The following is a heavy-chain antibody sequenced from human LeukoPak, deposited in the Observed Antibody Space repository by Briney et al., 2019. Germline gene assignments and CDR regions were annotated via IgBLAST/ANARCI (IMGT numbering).Heavy chain of an antibody. D-gene: IGHD3-9*01. Sequence: PSETLSLTCTVSGGSISSSSYYWGWIRQPPGKGLEWIGSIYYSGSTYYNPSLKSRVTISVDTSKNQFSLKLSSVTAADTAVYYRLLTGYYLYYFDYWGQGTLVTVSS. J-gene: IGHJ4*02. CDR1: GGSISSSSYY. CDR2: IYYSGST. V-gene: IGHV4-39*01. CDR3: LLTGYYLYYFDY.